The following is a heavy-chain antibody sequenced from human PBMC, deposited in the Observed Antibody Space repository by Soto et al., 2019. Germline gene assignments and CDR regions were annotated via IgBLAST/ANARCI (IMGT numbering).Heavy chain of an antibody. J-gene: IGHJ4*02. CDR2: ISSSSSYI. CDR1: GFPFSSYS. Sequence: GWSMRLSCAASGFPFSSYSVNWVRQAPGKGLEWVSSISSSSSYIYYADSVKGRFTISRDNAKNSLYLQMNSLRAEDTAVYYCAVTTFVDYWGQGTLVTVSS. V-gene: IGHV3-21*01. CDR3: AVTTFVDY. D-gene: IGHD3-16*01.